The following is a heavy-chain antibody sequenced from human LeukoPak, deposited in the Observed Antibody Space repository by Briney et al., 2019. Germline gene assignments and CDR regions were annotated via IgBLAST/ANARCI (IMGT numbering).Heavy chain of an antibody. CDR1: GGTFSTYA. J-gene: IGHJ4*02. V-gene: IGHV1-69*13. D-gene: IGHD5-24*01. Sequence: SVKVSCKASGGTFSTYAISWVRQAPGQGLEWMGGIIPIFGTANYAQKFQGRVTITADESTSTAYMELSSLRSEDTAVYYCATHGYNQDHFLDFWGQGTLVTVSS. CDR3: ATHGYNQDHFLDF. CDR2: IIPIFGTA.